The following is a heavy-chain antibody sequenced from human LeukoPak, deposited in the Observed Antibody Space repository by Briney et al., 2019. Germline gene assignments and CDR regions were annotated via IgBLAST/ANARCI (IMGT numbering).Heavy chain of an antibody. D-gene: IGHD6-13*01. J-gene: IGHJ5*02. CDR2: ISGSGGST. CDR1: GFTFSSYG. Sequence: PGGTLRLSCAASGFTFSSYGMSWVRQAPGKGLEWVSAISGSGGSTYYADSVKGRFTISRDNSKNTLYLQMNSLRAEDTAVYYCAKPIAAAINNWFDPWGQGTLVTVSS. CDR3: AKPIAAAINNWFDP. V-gene: IGHV3-23*01.